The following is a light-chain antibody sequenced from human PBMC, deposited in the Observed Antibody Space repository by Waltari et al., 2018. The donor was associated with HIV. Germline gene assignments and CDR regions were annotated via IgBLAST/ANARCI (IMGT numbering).Light chain of an antibody. CDR1: SSDVGGFDY. CDR2: NVN. J-gene: IGLJ2*01. Sequence: QSALTQPASVSGSPGQSITTSCTGTSSDVGGFDYVSWYQTPPGKAPQLTSTNVNNRPSGVSNRFSGSKSANTASLTISGLQAEDEADYYCSSYTASRTVVFGGGTMLTVL. V-gene: IGLV2-14*03. CDR3: SSYTASRTVV.